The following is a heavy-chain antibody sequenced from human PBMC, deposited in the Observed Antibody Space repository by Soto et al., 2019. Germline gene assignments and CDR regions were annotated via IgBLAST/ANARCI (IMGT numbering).Heavy chain of an antibody. V-gene: IGHV3-23*01. Sequence: GGSLRLSCAASGFTFSSYAMSWVRQAPGKGLEWVSAISGSGGSTYYADSVKGRFTISRDNSKNTLYLQMNSLRAEDTAVYYCAKCPVVPAVYYYYYYMDVWGKGTTVTVSS. D-gene: IGHD2-2*01. J-gene: IGHJ6*03. CDR2: ISGSGGST. CDR3: AKCPVVPAVYYYYYYMDV. CDR1: GFTFSSYA.